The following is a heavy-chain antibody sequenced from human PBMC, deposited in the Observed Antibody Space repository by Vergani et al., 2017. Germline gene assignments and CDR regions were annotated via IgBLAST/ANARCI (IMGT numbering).Heavy chain of an antibody. V-gene: IGHV5-10-1*01. D-gene: IGHD3-22*01. CDR1: GYSFTSYW. CDR2: IDPSDSYT. Sequence: EVQLVQSGAEVKKLGESLRISCKGSGYSFTSYWISWVRQMPXKGLEWMGRIDPSDSYTNYSPSFQGHVTISADKSISTAYLQWSSLKASDTAMYYCARHGPQPLYYDSSGSSFDYWGQGTLVTVSS. J-gene: IGHJ4*02. CDR3: ARHGPQPLYYDSSGSSFDY.